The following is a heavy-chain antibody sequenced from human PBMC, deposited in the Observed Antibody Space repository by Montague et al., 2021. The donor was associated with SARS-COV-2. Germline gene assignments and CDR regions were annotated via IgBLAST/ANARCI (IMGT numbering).Heavy chain of an antibody. D-gene: IGHD2-21*02. V-gene: IGHV4-59*01. J-gene: IGHJ3*02. CDR1: GGSISSYY. CDR2: ICYSWST. Sequence: SETLSLTCTVSGGSISSYYCSWIRQPPGKGLEWTGNICYSWSTTYNSSLKSRVPISVDTSKNQFYLKLNSVSAADTDLYYCARRGDFDYAFDIWGQGTMVTVSS. CDR3: ARRGDFDYAFDI.